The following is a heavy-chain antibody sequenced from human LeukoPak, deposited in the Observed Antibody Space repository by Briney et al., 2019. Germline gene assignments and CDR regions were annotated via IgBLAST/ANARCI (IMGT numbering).Heavy chain of an antibody. Sequence: PSETLSLTCTVSGGSISSGGYYWSWIRQPPGKGLEWIGYIYHSGSTYYNPSLKSRVTISVDRSKNQFSLKLSSVTAAGTAVYYCARGSSLWSGYCPYDYWGQGTLVTVSS. D-gene: IGHD3-3*01. J-gene: IGHJ4*02. CDR2: IYHSGST. CDR1: GGSISSGGYY. CDR3: ARGSSLWSGYCPYDY. V-gene: IGHV4-30-2*01.